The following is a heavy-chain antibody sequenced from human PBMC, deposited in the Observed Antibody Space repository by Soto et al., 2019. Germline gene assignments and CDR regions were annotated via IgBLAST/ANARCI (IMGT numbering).Heavy chain of an antibody. D-gene: IGHD3-9*01. Sequence: GGSLRLSCAASGFTVGSNYMSWVRQAPGKGLEWVSVIYSEGTPYYADSVKGRFTISRENSNNTLYLHMNNLRAEDTAVYYCARSTYYDILNGSYYYYAMDVRGQGPTVTVYS. J-gene: IGHJ6*02. CDR3: ARSTYYDILNGSYYYYAMDV. V-gene: IGHV3-53*01. CDR2: IYSEGTP. CDR1: GFTVGSNY.